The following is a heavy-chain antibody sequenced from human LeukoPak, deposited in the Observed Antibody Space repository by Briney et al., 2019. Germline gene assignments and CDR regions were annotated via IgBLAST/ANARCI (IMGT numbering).Heavy chain of an antibody. Sequence: SETLSLTCTVSGGSISSYYWSWIRQPPGKGLEWIGYIYYSGSTNYNPSLKSRVTISVDTSKNQFSLKLSSVTPADTAVYYCARRKQWLVPETDWGQGTLVTVSS. CDR3: ARRKQWLVPETD. CDR2: IYYSGST. D-gene: IGHD6-19*01. V-gene: IGHV4-59*08. CDR1: GGSISSYY. J-gene: IGHJ4*02.